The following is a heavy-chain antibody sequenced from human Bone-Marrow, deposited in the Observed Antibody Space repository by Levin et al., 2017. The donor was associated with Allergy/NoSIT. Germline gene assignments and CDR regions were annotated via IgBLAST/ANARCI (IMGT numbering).Heavy chain of an antibody. CDR3: ATNRVPAALGAFDP. D-gene: IGHD3-16*01. CDR1: GASTNSGNYY. V-gene: IGHV4-31*03. J-gene: IGHJ5*02. Sequence: SETLSLTCTVSGASTNSGNYYWNWIRHRPGEGLEWIGNIYYTGMTNYNPSLKSRVTISLDTSKNQFSLRLSSLTAADTAVYYCATNRVPAALGAFDPWGQGTLVTVAS. CDR2: IYYTGMT.